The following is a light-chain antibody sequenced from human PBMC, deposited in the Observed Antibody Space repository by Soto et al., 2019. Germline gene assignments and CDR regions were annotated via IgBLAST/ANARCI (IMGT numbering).Light chain of an antibody. CDR2: KAS. CDR1: QSISSW. CDR3: QQYNSKGYT. J-gene: IGKJ2*01. Sequence: DIPMTQSPSTLSASVGDRVTITCRASQSISSWLAWYQQKPGKAPKLLIYKASSLESGVPSRFSGSGSGTEFTLTISSLQPDDFATYYCQQYNSKGYTFGQGTKLEIK. V-gene: IGKV1-5*03.